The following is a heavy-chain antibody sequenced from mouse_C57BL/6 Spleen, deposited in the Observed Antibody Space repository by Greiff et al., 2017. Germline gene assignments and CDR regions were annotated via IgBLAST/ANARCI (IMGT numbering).Heavy chain of an antibody. CDR3: ARRSTTVDY. V-gene: IGHV1-85*01. Sequence: QVQLQQSGPELVKPGASVKLSCKASGYTFTSYDINWVKQRPGQGLEWIGWIYPRDGSTKYNEKLKGQATLTVDTTSSTAYMKLHRLTSDNSAVYCCARRSTTVDYWGQGTTLTVSS. D-gene: IGHD1-1*01. CDR1: GYTFTSYD. CDR2: IYPRDGST. J-gene: IGHJ2*01.